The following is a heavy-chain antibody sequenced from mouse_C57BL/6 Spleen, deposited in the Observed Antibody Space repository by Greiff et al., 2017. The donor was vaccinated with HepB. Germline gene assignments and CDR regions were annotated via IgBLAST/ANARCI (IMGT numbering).Heavy chain of an antibody. V-gene: IGHV1-61*01. Sequence: QVQLQQPGAELVRPGSSVKLSCKASGYTFTSYWMDWVKQRPGQGLEWIGNIYPSDSETHYNQKFKDKATLTVDKSSSTAYMQLSSLTSEDSAVYYGAIYYVYDDGFAYWGQGTLVTVSA. CDR3: AIYYVYDDGFAY. J-gene: IGHJ3*01. D-gene: IGHD2-2*01. CDR1: GYTFTSYW. CDR2: IYPSDSET.